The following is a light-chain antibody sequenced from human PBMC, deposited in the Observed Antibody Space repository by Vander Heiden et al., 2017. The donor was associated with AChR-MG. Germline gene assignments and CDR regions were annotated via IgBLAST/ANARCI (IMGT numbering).Light chain of an antibody. CDR1: QSLLHSNGYNY. CDR2: LGS. CDR3: MQALQTPNT. J-gene: IGKJ2*01. Sequence: DIVMTQSPLSLPVPPGEPASISCRSSQSLLHSNGYNYLDWYLQKPGQSPQLLIYLGSNRASGVPDRFSGSGSGTDFTLKISRVEAEDVGLYYCMQALQTPNTFGQGTKLEIK. V-gene: IGKV2-28*01.